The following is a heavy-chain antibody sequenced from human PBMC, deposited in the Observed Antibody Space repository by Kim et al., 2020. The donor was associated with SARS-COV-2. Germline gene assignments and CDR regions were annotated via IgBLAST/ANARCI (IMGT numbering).Heavy chain of an antibody. J-gene: IGHJ1*01. CDR3: AKGTRYSSSPQDQ. CDR1: GFTFSSYA. D-gene: IGHD6-6*01. V-gene: IGHV3-23*01. Sequence: GGSLRLSCADSGFTFSSYAMSWVRQAPGQGLEWVSAISTSGGATYYADPVKGRFIISRDNSKSTLFLQMNSLRAEDTAVYYCAKGTRYSSSPQDQWGQVT. CDR2: ISTSGGAT.